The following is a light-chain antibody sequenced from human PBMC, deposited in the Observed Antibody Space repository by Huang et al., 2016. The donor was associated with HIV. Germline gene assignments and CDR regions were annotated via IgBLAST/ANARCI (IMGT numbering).Light chain of an antibody. CDR1: QSVCRK. J-gene: IGKJ3*01. Sequence: EEVMTQSPATLSVSPGERATLSCRASQSVCRKLAWYQQKPGQAPRLLIYGASTRATGIPARFSCSVSGTDFTLTISSLQPEDFAVYYCHQYNDWPGFTFGPGTKVDMK. CDR3: HQYNDWPGFT. CDR2: GAS. V-gene: IGKV3-15*01.